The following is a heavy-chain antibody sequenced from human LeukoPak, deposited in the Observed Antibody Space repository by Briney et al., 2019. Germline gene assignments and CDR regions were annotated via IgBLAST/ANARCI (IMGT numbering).Heavy chain of an antibody. CDR3: ASCLYDSSGYYCGAFDY. CDR1: GYSFTSYW. J-gene: IGHJ4*02. CDR2: IYPGDSDT. D-gene: IGHD3-22*01. Sequence: PGESLKISCKGSGYSFTSYWIGWVRQMPGKGLEWMGIIYPGDSDTRYSPSFQGQATISADKSISTAYLQWSSLKASDTAMYYCASCLYDSSGYYCGAFDYWGQGTLVTVSS. V-gene: IGHV5-51*01.